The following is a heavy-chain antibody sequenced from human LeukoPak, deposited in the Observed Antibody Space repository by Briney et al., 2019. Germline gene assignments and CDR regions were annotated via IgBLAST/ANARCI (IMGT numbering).Heavy chain of an antibody. CDR2: ISSNGGST. V-gene: IGHV3-64*01. D-gene: IGHD3-22*01. CDR1: GFTFRGYA. CDR3: ARNYYDSSGHYSHFNY. Sequence: PGGSLRLSCAASGFTFRGYAMHWVRQAPGKGLEYVSTISSNGGSTYYANSVKGRFTISRDNSKNTLYLQMGSLRAEDMAVYYCARNYYDSSGHYSHFNYWGQGTLVTVSS. J-gene: IGHJ4*02.